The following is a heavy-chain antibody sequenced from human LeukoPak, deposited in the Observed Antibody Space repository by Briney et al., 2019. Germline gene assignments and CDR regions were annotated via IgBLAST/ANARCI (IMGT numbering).Heavy chain of an antibody. CDR3: ARYYYDSSGYDY. CDR2: IYYSGST. Sequence: SETLSLTCTVSGASLSVSGRNWGWVRQPPGKGLAWIASIYYSGSTYYSPSLESRVTISVDTSKNQFSLKLSSVTAADTAVYYCARYYYDSSGYDYWGQGTLVTVSS. CDR1: GASLSVSGRN. V-gene: IGHV4-39*07. D-gene: IGHD3-22*01. J-gene: IGHJ4*02.